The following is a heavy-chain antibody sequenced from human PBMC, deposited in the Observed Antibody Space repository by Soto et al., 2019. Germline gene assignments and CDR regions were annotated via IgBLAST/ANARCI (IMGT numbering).Heavy chain of an antibody. Sequence: SETLSLTCTVSGCSISSSSYYWGWIRQPPGKGLEWIGSIYYSGSTYYNPSLKSRVTTSVDTSKNQFSLKLSSVTAADTAVYYCARAPHTIFGVVIYYFDYWGQGTLVTVSS. CDR1: GCSISSSSYY. CDR3: ARAPHTIFGVVIYYFDY. J-gene: IGHJ4*02. CDR2: IYYSGST. V-gene: IGHV4-39*01. D-gene: IGHD3-3*01.